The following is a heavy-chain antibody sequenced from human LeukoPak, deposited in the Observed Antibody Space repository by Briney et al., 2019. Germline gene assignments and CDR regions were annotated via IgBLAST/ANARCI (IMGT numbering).Heavy chain of an antibody. CDR3: AKDIGRWLESYIDY. Sequence: PGRSLRLSCAASGVTFDGYAMHWVRQAPGKGLEWVSGISWNSGSIGYADSVKGRSTFFSANAKNSLYLQMNSLRAEDTALYYCAKDIGRWLESYIDYSGQGTLVTASS. V-gene: IGHV3-9*01. CDR2: ISWNSGSI. CDR1: GVTFDGYA. D-gene: IGHD5-24*01. J-gene: IGHJ4*02.